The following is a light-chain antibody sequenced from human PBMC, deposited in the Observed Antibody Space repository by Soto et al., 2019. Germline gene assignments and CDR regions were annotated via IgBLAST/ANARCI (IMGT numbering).Light chain of an antibody. CDR3: GTWDTSLSAVL. Sequence: VLTQPPSVSAAPGQRVTISCSGSRSNIGNNYVSWYQQLPGTAPKLLIYDNNQRPSGIPDRFSGSKSGTSATLGITGLQTGDEADYYCGTWDTSLSAVLFGGGTKVTVL. CDR2: DNN. J-gene: IGLJ2*01. V-gene: IGLV1-51*01. CDR1: RSNIGNNY.